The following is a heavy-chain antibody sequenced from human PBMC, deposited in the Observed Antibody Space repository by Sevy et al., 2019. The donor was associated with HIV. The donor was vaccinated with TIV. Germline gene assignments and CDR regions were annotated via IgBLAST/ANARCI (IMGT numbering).Heavy chain of an antibody. Sequence: GGSLRLSCAASGFTFSSYWMSWVRQAPGKGLEWVANIKQDGSEKYYVDSVKGRFTISRDNAKNSLYLQMNSLRAEDTAMYYCARVGGYDYWDWFDPWGQGTLVTVSS. D-gene: IGHD5-12*01. J-gene: IGHJ5*02. CDR2: IKQDGSEK. V-gene: IGHV3-7*01. CDR3: ARVGGYDYWDWFDP. CDR1: GFTFSSYW.